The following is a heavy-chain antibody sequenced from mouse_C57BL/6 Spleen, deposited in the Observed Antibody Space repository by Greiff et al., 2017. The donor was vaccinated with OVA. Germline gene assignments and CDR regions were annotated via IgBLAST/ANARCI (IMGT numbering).Heavy chain of an antibody. CDR3: ARSGSSGLYYFDY. CDR2: IYHRSGNT. CDR1: GYTFTSYG. Sequence: QVQLQQSGAELARPGASVKLSCKASGYTFTSYGISWVKQRTGQGLEWIGEIYHRSGNTYYNEKFKSKATLTADKSSSTAYMELRSLTSEDSAVYFCARSGSSGLYYFDYWGQGTTLTVSS. V-gene: IGHV1-81*01. J-gene: IGHJ2*01. D-gene: IGHD3-2*02.